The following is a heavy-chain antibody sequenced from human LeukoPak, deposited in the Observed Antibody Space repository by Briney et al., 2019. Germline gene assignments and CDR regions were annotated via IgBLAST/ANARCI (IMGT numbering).Heavy chain of an antibody. CDR3: AKDVVRGVIITLFDY. Sequence: PVGSLTLCCAAAGVTVSSYAMHWIRQAPGKGLEWVAVISYDGSNKYYADSVKGRFTISRDNSKNTVYLQMNSLRAEDTAVYYCAKDVVRGVIITLFDYWGQGTLVTVSS. CDR1: GVTVSSYA. V-gene: IGHV3-30-3*02. CDR2: ISYDGSNK. D-gene: IGHD3-10*01. J-gene: IGHJ4*02.